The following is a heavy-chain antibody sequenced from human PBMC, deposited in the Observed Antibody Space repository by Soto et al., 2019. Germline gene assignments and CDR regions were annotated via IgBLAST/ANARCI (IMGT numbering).Heavy chain of an antibody. D-gene: IGHD3-16*01. CDR3: ARDTYDD. Sequence: PGGSLRLSCAASGFTFSRHWMTWVRQAPGKGLEYVANIKEDGSQKYYVDSVKGRFTISRDNAQNSVYLQMNSLRAEDTALYFCARDTYDDYGQGTMVTVSS. CDR1: GFTFSRHW. V-gene: IGHV3-7*01. J-gene: IGHJ3*01. CDR2: IKEDGSQK.